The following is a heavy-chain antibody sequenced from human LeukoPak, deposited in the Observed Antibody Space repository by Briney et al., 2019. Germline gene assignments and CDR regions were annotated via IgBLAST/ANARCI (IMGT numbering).Heavy chain of an antibody. D-gene: IGHD6-13*01. J-gene: IGHJ5*02. Sequence: SVKVSCKASGGTFSSYAISWVRQAPGQGLEWMGRIIPIFGTANYAQKFQGRVTITTDESTSTAYMELSSLRSEDTAVYYCARVAAAGRTLNFDPWGQGTLVTVSS. V-gene: IGHV1-69*05. CDR3: ARVAAAGRTLNFDP. CDR1: GGTFSSYA. CDR2: IIPIFGTA.